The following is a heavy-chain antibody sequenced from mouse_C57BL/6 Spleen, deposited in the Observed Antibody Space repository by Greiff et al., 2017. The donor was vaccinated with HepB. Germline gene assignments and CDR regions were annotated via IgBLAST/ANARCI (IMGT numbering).Heavy chain of an antibody. J-gene: IGHJ1*03. D-gene: IGHD1-1*01. Sequence: QVQLKQPGAELVKPGASVKLSCKASGYTFTSYWMQWVKQRPGQGLEWIGEIDPSDSYTNYNQKFKGKATLTVDTSSSTAYMQLSSLTSEDSAVYYCARSAITTVVATGYFDVWGTGTTVTVSS. CDR3: ARSAITTVVATGYFDV. V-gene: IGHV1-50*01. CDR2: IDPSDSYT. CDR1: GYTFTSYW.